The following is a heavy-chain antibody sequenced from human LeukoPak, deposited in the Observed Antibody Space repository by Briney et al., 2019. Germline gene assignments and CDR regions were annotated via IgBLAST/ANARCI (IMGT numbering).Heavy chain of an antibody. CDR1: GGSISSSS. CDR2: ISSSSSYI. CDR3: ARDLNYDSSGLDY. Sequence: ETLSLTCTVSGGSISSSSYYWGWIRQAPGKGLEWVSSISSSSSYIYFADSVKGRFTISRDNAKNSLYLQMNSLRAEDTAVYYCARDLNYDSSGLDYWGQGTLVTVSS. J-gene: IGHJ4*02. V-gene: IGHV3-21*01. D-gene: IGHD3-22*01.